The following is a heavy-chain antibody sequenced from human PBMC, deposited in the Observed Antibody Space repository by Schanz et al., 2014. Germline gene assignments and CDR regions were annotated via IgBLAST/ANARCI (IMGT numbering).Heavy chain of an antibody. CDR2: ISVYTGNT. J-gene: IGHJ4*02. CDR1: GYTFTSYG. D-gene: IGHD3-3*01. V-gene: IGHV1-18*01. Sequence: QVHLVQSGAEVKRPGASVKVSCKASGYTFTSYGISWVRQAPGQGLEWVGWISVYTGNTKYGQKVQGRVTMTADTSTNTAYMELRSLRSDDTAVYYCARDRRFFDRDDLYYFDSWGQGTLVTVSS. CDR3: ARDRRFFDRDDLYYFDS.